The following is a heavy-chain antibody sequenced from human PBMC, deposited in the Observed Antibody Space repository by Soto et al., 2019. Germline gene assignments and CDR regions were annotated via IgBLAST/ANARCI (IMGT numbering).Heavy chain of an antibody. J-gene: IGHJ6*02. V-gene: IGHV4-34*01. D-gene: IGHD3-10*01. CDR1: GGSFSGYY. Sequence: PSETLSLTCAVYGGSFSGYYWSWIRQPPGKGLEWIGEINHSGSTNYNPSLKSRVTISVDTSKNQFSLKLSSVTAADTAVYYCARGRIGESTMVRGSRNYYYGMDVWGQGTTVTVSS. CDR3: ARGRIGESTMVRGSRNYYYGMDV. CDR2: INHSGST.